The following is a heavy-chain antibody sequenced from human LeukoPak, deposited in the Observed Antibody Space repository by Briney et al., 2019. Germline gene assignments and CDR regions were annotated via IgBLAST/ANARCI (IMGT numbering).Heavy chain of an antibody. CDR1: GGSISSSNW. Sequence: PSETLSLTRAVSGGSISSSNWWSWVRQPPGKGLEWIGEIYHSGSTNYNPSLKSRVTISVDKSKNQFSPKLSSVTAADTAVYYCGRLRFSSGGFFFDPWGQGTLSPSPQ. J-gene: IGHJ5*02. CDR3: GRLRFSSGGFFFDP. D-gene: IGHD6-25*01. V-gene: IGHV4-4*02. CDR2: IYHSGST.